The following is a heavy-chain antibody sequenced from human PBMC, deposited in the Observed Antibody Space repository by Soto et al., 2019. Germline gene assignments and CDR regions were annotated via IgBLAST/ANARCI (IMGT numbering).Heavy chain of an antibody. D-gene: IGHD3-22*01. CDR3: GRSAGVPCFYSFDP. CDR2: LYWNDDR. J-gene: IGHJ5*02. Sequence: SAPTMVNPTQTLTLTCIFSGFSLSSIGVAVGWIRQPPGKALEWLALLYWNDDRRYSPSLKSRLTITKDTSKNQVVLTMTNMKPADKATYFCGRSAGVPCFYSFDPCGQGTLVTLSS. V-gene: IGHV2-5*01. CDR1: GFSLSSIGVA.